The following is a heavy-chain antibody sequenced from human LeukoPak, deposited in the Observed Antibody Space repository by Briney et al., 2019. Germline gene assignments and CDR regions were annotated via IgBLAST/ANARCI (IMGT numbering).Heavy chain of an antibody. Sequence: PSETLSLTCTVSSGSISSSNYYWSWIRQPAGGGLEWIGRISTVGITNYNPSLISRVTISVDTSKNQFSLNLSSVTAADTAVYYCAKSGGSGLIDYWGQGTLVTVSS. D-gene: IGHD1-26*01. CDR2: ISTVGIT. CDR3: AKSGGSGLIDY. J-gene: IGHJ4*02. CDR1: SGSISSSNYY. V-gene: IGHV4-61*02.